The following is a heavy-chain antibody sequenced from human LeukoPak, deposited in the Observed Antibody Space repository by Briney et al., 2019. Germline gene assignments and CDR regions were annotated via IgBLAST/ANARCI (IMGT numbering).Heavy chain of an antibody. CDR3: ARGRRLLWFGEPLDY. D-gene: IGHD3-10*01. J-gene: IGHJ4*02. CDR2: INHSGST. Sequence: SETLSLTCAVYGGSFSGYYWSWIRQPPGKGLEWIGEINHSGSTNYNPSLKSRVTISVDTSKNQFPLKLSSVTAADTAVYYCARGRRLLWFGEPLDYWGQGTLVTVSS. V-gene: IGHV4-34*01. CDR1: GGSFSGYY.